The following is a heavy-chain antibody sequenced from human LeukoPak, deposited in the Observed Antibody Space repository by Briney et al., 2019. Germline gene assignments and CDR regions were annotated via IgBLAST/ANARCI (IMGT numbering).Heavy chain of an antibody. V-gene: IGHV4-38-2*02. CDR1: GYSISSGYY. J-gene: IGHJ4*02. CDR3: ARTRRDGSGGFDY. CDR2: IYHSGST. D-gene: IGHD2-15*01. Sequence: PSETLSLTCTVSGYSISSGYYWGWIRQPPGKGLEWIGSIYHSGSTYYNPSLKRRVTISVDTSKNQFSLKLSSVTAADTAVYYCARTRRDGSGGFDYWGQGTLVTVSS.